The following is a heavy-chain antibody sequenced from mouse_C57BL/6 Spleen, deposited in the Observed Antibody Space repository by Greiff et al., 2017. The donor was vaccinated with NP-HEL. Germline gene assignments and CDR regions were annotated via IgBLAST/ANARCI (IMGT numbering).Heavy chain of an antibody. CDR2: ISSGGDYI. D-gene: IGHD4-1*01. CDR3: TRDPLWAYYAMDY. Sequence: EVQGVESGEGLVKPGGSLKLSCAASGFTFSSYAMSWVRQTPEKRLEWVAYISSGGDYIYYADTVKGRFTISRDNARNTLYLQMSSLKSEDTAMYYCTRDPLWAYYAMDYWGQGTSVTVSS. J-gene: IGHJ4*01. CDR1: GFTFSSYA. V-gene: IGHV5-9-1*02.